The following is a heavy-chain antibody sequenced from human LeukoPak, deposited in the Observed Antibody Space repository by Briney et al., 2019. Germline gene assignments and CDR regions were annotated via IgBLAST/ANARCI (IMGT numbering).Heavy chain of an antibody. V-gene: IGHV1-18*01. CDR2: ISTYTGDT. CDR3: AREEAPGSYYNKPLDY. D-gene: IGHD3-10*01. CDR1: GYTFTSYG. Sequence: SVKVSCKSSGYTFTSYGITWVRQAPGQGLEWMGWISTYTGDTSYAQKLQDRVTMTTDTSTSTAYMELRSLRSDDTALYYCAREEAPGSYYNKPLDYWGQGILVTVSS. J-gene: IGHJ4*02.